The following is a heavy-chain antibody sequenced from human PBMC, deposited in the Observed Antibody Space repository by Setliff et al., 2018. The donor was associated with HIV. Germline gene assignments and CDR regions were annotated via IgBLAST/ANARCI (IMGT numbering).Heavy chain of an antibody. V-gene: IGHV1-69-2*01. D-gene: IGHD6-13*01. CDR3: ARADSSNWYHVDY. J-gene: IGHJ4*02. CDR2: IDPQDGET. Sequence: ASVKVSCKASGYTFTDYFIHWILQAPGKGLEWMGRIDPQDGETTFAEKFQGRVTITTDESTSTAYMELSSLRSEDTAVYYCARADSSNWYHVDYWGQGTLVTVSS. CDR1: GYTFTDYF.